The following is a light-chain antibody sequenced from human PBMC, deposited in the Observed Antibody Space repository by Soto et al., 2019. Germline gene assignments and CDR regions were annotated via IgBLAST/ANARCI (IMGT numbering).Light chain of an antibody. CDR1: QGISSY. Sequence: DIQLTQSPSFLSASVGDRVTITCRASQGISSYSAWYQQKPGKAPKLLIYAASTLQSGVPSRFSGSGSGTEFTLTISSLQPEDFATYYCQQLNSYHITFGQGTRLEIK. CDR2: AAS. V-gene: IGKV1-9*01. J-gene: IGKJ5*01. CDR3: QQLNSYHIT.